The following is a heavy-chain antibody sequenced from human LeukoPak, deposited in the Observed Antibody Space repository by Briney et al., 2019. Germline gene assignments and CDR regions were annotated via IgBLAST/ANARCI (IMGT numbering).Heavy chain of an antibody. CDR1: GGSISSYY. Sequence: SETLSLTCTVSGGSISSYYWSWIRQPTGKGLEWIGYIYYSGSTNYNPSLKGRVTISVDTSKNQFSLKLSSVTAADTPVYYCARHIVVVTATLPLKNWFDPWGQGTLVTVSS. CDR2: IYYSGST. CDR3: ARHIVVVTATLPLKNWFDP. D-gene: IGHD2-21*02. V-gene: IGHV4-59*08. J-gene: IGHJ5*02.